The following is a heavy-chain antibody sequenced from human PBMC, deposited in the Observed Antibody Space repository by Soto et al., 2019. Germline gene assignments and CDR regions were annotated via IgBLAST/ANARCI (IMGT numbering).Heavy chain of an antibody. CDR2: VYYTGST. D-gene: IGHD1-20*01. CDR3: ARVITYHYGMDV. Sequence: PSETLSLTCNVSGGSIGSYYWNWLRQPAGKGLEWIGYVYYTGSTNYSPSLEGRATISVDSSKKQVSLNLRSVTAADSATYYCARVITYHYGMDVWGQGMPVTVSS. V-gene: IGHV4-59*01. CDR1: GGSIGSYY. J-gene: IGHJ6*02.